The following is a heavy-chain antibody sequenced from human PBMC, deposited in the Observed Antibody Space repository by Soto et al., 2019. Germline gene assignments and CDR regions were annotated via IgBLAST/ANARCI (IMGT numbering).Heavy chain of an antibody. CDR2: INPSGGST. CDR3: TGDYAGVGASFSLEYYYYGRAF. V-gene: IGHV1-46*01. Sequence: GASVKVSCKASGYTFTSYYMHWVRQAPGQGLEWMGIINPSGGSTSYAQKIQGRVTMTRDTSTSTVYMELSSLRSENTTVYYCTGDYAGVGASFSLEYYYYGRAFWGQGTTVTVSS. CDR1: GYTFTSYY. J-gene: IGHJ6*02. D-gene: IGHD1-26*01.